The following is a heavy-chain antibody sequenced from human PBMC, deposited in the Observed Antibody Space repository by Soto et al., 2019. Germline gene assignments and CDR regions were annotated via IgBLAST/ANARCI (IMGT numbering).Heavy chain of an antibody. D-gene: IGHD6-19*01. V-gene: IGHV3-33*01. CDR3: ARGDSTGSPTGWFDP. J-gene: IGHJ5*02. CDR2: IWHDGTKE. Sequence: QVQLVESGGGVVQPGRSLRLSCAASGFTVRNYGMYWVRQAAGKGLEWVALIWHDGTKENYADSVKGRFTISKDNSKNTLYLQMNDLRGEDTAVYYCARGDSTGSPTGWFDPWGQGTLVTVSS. CDR1: GFTVRNYG.